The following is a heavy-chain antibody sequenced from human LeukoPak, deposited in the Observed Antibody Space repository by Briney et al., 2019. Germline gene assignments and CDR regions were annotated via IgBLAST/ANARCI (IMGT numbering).Heavy chain of an antibody. CDR1: GFTFSSYA. D-gene: IGHD3-10*01. CDR2: FSGSGGDT. CDR3: ARGDPGNYYYYMDV. Sequence: GGSLRLSCAASGFTFSSYAMSWVRQAPGKGLEWVSAFSGSGGDTYYADSVKGRFTISRDNSKNTLYLQMNSLRAEDMAVYYCARGDPGNYYYYMDVWGKGTTVTVSS. J-gene: IGHJ6*03. V-gene: IGHV3-23*01.